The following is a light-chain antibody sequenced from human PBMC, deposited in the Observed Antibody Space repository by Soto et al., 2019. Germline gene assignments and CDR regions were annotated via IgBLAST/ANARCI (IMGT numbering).Light chain of an antibody. CDR3: LQYGRSIT. CDR2: GTS. CDR1: QSVPRSY. Sequence: SKSAVAVSLSKGKNGTRSRRASQSVPRSYLAWYQQKPGQAPRLLIYGTSSRATGIPDRFSVSGSGTDLTLIISRLAPEDFAVFNWLQYGRSITFGQGTRLEI. V-gene: IGKV3-20*01. J-gene: IGKJ5*01.